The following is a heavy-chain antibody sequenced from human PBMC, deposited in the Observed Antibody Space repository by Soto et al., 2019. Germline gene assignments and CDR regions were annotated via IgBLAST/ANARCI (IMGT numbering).Heavy chain of an antibody. Sequence: ASVKVSCKASGFTFTSSAVQWVRQARGQRLEWIGWIVVGSGNTNYAQKFQERVTITRDMSTSTAYMELSSLRSEDTAVYYCAAEGEYFDWYHWAFDIWGQGTMVTVSS. J-gene: IGHJ3*02. V-gene: IGHV1-58*01. D-gene: IGHD3-9*01. CDR3: AAEGEYFDWYHWAFDI. CDR2: IVVGSGNT. CDR1: GFTFTSSA.